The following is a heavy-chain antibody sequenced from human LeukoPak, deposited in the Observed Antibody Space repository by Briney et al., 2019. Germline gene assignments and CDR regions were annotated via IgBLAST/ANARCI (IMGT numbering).Heavy chain of an antibody. CDR3: ARGGGTGMAYYFDY. J-gene: IGHJ4*02. CDR1: GFTFSSYS. V-gene: IGHV3-21*01. CDR2: ISSSSSYI. Sequence: GSLRLSCAASGFTFSSYSMNWVRQAPGKGLEWVSSISSSSSYIYYADSVKGRFTISRDNAKNSLYLQMNSLRAEDTAVYYCARGGGTGMAYYFDYWGQGTLVTVSS. D-gene: IGHD2-8*01.